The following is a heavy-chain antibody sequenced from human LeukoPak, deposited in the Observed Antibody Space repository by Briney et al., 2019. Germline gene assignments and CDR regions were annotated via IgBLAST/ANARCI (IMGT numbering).Heavy chain of an antibody. CDR2: ISGRGGST. V-gene: IGHV3-23*01. Sequence: GGSLRLSCAASGLTFSSYAMSWVRQAPGKGLDWVSAISGRGGSTYYADSVKGRFTISRDNSKTTLYLQMNSLRAEDTAVYYCAKDLVYYDSSGYYSPFGYWGQGTLVTVSS. D-gene: IGHD3-22*01. J-gene: IGHJ4*02. CDR3: AKDLVYYDSSGYYSPFGY. CDR1: GLTFSSYA.